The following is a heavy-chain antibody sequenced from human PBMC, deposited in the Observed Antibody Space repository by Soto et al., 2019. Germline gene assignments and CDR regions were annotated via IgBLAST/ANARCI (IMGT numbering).Heavy chain of an antibody. D-gene: IGHD6-13*01. V-gene: IGHV3-23*01. Sequence: GSLRLSCAASGFTFSSYAMSCVRQAPGKGLEWVSAISGSGGSTYYADSVKGRFTISRDNSKNTLYLQMNSLRAEDTAVYYCANLLSSSWSFDYWGQGTLVTVSS. J-gene: IGHJ4*02. CDR2: ISGSGGST. CDR1: GFTFSSYA. CDR3: ANLLSSSWSFDY.